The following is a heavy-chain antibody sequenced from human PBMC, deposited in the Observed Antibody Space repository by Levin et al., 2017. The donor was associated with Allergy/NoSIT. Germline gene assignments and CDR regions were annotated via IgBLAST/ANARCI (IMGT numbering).Heavy chain of an antibody. Sequence: SETLSLTCAVYGGSFSGYYWSWIRQPPGKGLEWIGEINHSGSTNYNPSLKSRVTISVDTSKNQFSLKLSSVTAADTAVYYCARRVVATKNFQHWGQGTLVTVSS. CDR1: GGSFSGYY. V-gene: IGHV4-34*01. CDR3: ARRVVATKNFQH. CDR2: INHSGST. D-gene: IGHD5-12*01. J-gene: IGHJ1*01.